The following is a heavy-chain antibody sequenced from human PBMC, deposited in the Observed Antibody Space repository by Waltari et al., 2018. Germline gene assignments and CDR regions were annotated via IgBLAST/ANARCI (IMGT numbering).Heavy chain of an antibody. V-gene: IGHV3-15*07. J-gene: IGHJ4*02. Sequence: EVQLVESGGGLVNPGGSLILSCGASGFTFSQPRRHWVRQAPGKGLEWIARIKTQSDGGGATYYAAPVTGRFTVSRDDSKNMLYLQMSSLKTEDTAMYYCTTDQGDSYTFYSFDYWGQGTLVTVSS. D-gene: IGHD3-16*02. CDR1: GFTFSQPR. CDR3: TTDQGDSYTFYSFDY. CDR2: IKTQSDGGGAT.